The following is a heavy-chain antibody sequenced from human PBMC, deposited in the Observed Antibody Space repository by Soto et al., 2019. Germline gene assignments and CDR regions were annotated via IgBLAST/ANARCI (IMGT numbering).Heavy chain of an antibody. CDR2: ISSSSSYI. Sequence: EVQLVESGGGLVKPGGSLRLSCAASGFTFSSYSMNWVRQAPGKGLEWVSSISSSSSYIYYADSVKGRFTISRDNAKNSLYLQMNSLRAEDTAVSYCARSLPRGYSYADLWGQGTLVTVSS. CDR3: ARSLPRGYSYADL. J-gene: IGHJ4*02. D-gene: IGHD5-18*01. CDR1: GFTFSSYS. V-gene: IGHV3-21*01.